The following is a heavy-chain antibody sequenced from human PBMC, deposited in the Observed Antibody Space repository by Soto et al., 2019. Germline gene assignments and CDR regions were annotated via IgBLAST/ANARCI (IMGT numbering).Heavy chain of an antibody. J-gene: IGHJ4*02. CDR3: ARDRGDITMIRGFFEWVSDY. CDR1: GYTFTGYY. V-gene: IGHV1-2*02. Sequence: ASVKVSCKASGYTFTGYYMHWVRQAPGQGLEWMGWINPNSGGTNYAQKFQGRVTMTRDTSISTAYMELSRLRSDDTAVYYCARDRGDITMIRGFFEWVSDYWGQGTLVTVSS. D-gene: IGHD3-10*01. CDR2: INPNSGGT.